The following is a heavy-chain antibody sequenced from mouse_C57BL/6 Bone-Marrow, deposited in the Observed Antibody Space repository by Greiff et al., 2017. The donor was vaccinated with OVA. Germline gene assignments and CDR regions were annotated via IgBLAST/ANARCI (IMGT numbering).Heavy chain of an antibody. J-gene: IGHJ2*01. D-gene: IGHD2-5*01. CDR3: ARRSYYSNYVYYFDY. Sequence: DKFIISRDNAKNTLYLQMSKVRSEDTALYYCARRSYYSNYVYYFDYWGQGTTLTVSS. V-gene: IGHV4-1*01.